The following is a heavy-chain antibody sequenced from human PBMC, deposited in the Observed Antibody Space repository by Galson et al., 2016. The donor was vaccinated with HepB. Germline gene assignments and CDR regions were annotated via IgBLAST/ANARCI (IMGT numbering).Heavy chain of an antibody. V-gene: IGHV4-59*01. CDR3: SRVAIVSRSYYYNMDV. CDR2: IYSSGST. CDR1: GGSINGYF. Sequence: SETLSLTCNVSGGSINGYFWSWIRQPPEKGLEWIGYIYSSGSTNYNPSFRSRAIISVDVSTNQLYLKVTSVTAADTAVYYCSRVAIVSRSYYYNMDVWGQGTTVTVSS. D-gene: IGHD5/OR15-5a*01. J-gene: IGHJ6*02.